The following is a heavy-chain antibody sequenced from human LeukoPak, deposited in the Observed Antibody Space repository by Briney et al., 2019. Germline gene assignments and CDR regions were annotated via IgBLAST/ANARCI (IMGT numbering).Heavy chain of an antibody. Sequence: GASVKVSCKASGYTFTSYGISWVQQAPGQGLEWMGWISAYNGNTNYAQKLQGRVTMTTDTSTSTAYMELRSLRSDDTAVYYCAREGSRSGSYYIDYWGQGTLVTVSS. CDR2: ISAYNGNT. J-gene: IGHJ4*02. D-gene: IGHD1-26*01. CDR1: GYTFTSYG. CDR3: AREGSRSGSYYIDY. V-gene: IGHV1-18*01.